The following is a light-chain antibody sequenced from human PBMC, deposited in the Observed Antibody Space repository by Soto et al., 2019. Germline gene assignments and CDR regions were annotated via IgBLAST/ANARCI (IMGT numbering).Light chain of an antibody. Sequence: DIQMTQSPSSLSASVGDRVTITCQASQDVRTYLNWYQQKPGQAPKPLIYDASNLETGVPSRFSGGGSGTDFTFTISSLQAEDIGTYFCQQYDNRLTFGGGTKVEIK. V-gene: IGKV1-33*01. J-gene: IGKJ4*01. CDR2: DAS. CDR1: QDVRTY. CDR3: QQYDNRLT.